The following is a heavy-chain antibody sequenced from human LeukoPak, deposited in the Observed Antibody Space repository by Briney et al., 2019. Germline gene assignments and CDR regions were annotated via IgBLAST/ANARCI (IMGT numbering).Heavy chain of an antibody. CDR1: GFTFSSYG. D-gene: IGHD2-2*01. CDR3: AKSYCSSASCYFRSDYYYMDV. J-gene: IGHJ6*03. CDR2: IWYDGSNK. V-gene: IGHV3-33*06. Sequence: PGGSLRLSCAASGFTFSSYGMHWVRQAPGKGLEWVAVIWYDGSNKYYADSVKGRFTISRDNSKNTLYLQMNSLRAEDTAVYYCAKSYCSSASCYFRSDYYYMDVWGQGTLVTDSS.